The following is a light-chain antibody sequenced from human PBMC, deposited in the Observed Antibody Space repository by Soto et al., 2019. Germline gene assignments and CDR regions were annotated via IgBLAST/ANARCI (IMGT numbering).Light chain of an antibody. CDR3: KSYTTSNTYV. Sequence: HSVLPQPASLSGSPGQSIAISCTGTSNDVGSYNYVSWYQQHPGKAPKLMIYDVTNRPPGVSDRFSGSKSGNTASLTISGLQAEDEADYYCKSYTTSNTYVFGSGTRSPS. V-gene: IGLV2-14*01. CDR2: DVT. CDR1: SNDVGSYNY. J-gene: IGLJ1*01.